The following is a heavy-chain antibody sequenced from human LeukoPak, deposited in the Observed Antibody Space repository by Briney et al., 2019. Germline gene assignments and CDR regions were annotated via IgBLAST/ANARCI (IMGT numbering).Heavy chain of an antibody. Sequence: GGTLRLSCAASGFTFDNYAMSWVRQAPGKGLEWVSVISGSGGSTEYTDSVKGRFIISRDNSKNTLYLQMNSLRAEDTAVYYGARDGIRGSISSVFLDYWGKGPLVTVS. CDR3: ARDGIRGSISSVFLDY. CDR2: ISGSGGST. D-gene: IGHD3-16*01. V-gene: IGHV3-23*01. J-gene: IGHJ4*02. CDR1: GFTFDNYA.